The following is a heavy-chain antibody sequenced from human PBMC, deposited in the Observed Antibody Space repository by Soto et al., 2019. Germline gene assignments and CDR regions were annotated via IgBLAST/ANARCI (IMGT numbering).Heavy chain of an antibody. CDR2: IKTDGSFS. CDR3: ARGFYGYPPALDY. V-gene: IGHV3-74*01. CDR1: GFTFSSYY. D-gene: IGHD6-25*01. J-gene: IGHJ4*02. Sequence: EVQLVESGGGLVQPGGSLRLSCAASGFTFSSYYMHWVRQAPGKGLVWISRIKTDGSFSSYADSVKGRFTISRDNARNTLFLKMNSLSDDDTAVYYCARGFYGYPPALDYWGQGTLVSVSS.